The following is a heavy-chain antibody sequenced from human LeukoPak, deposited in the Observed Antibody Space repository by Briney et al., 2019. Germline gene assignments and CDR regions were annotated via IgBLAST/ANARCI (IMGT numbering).Heavy chain of an antibody. Sequence: ASVKVSCKASGYTFTSYGISWVRQATGQGLEGMGWISAYNGNTNYAQKLQGRVTMTTDTSTSTAYMELRSLRSDDTAVYYCARVRGDYDFWSGYSDQCAFDYWGQGTLVTVSS. V-gene: IGHV1-18*01. CDR1: GYTFTSYG. CDR3: ARVRGDYDFWSGYSDQCAFDY. D-gene: IGHD3-3*01. J-gene: IGHJ4*02. CDR2: ISAYNGNT.